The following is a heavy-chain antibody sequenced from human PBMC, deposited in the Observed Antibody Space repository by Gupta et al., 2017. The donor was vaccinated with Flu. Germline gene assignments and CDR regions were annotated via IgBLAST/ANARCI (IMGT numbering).Heavy chain of an antibody. V-gene: IGHV4-34*01. CDR3: ARSGYWRNWFDP. CDR2: IKHSGSN. Sequence: QVQLQQLGAGLLKPSETLSLPCAVYGGSFCGYYWSWIRQSPGKGLEWNGKIKHSGSNNYNPSLKSRVTISVDTAKNQFSLKLSSVTAADTAGYYCARSGYWRNWFDPWGQGTLVTVSS. D-gene: IGHD2-15*01. CDR1: GGSFCGYY. J-gene: IGHJ5*02.